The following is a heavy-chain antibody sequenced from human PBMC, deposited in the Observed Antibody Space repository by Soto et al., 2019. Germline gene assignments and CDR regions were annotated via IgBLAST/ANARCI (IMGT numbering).Heavy chain of an antibody. CDR2: ISWNSGSI. CDR3: AKALGYCISTSCSHCDY. CDR1: GFTFDDYA. V-gene: IGHV3-9*01. D-gene: IGHD2-2*01. J-gene: IGHJ4*02. Sequence: EVQLVESGGGLVQPGRSLRLSCAASGFTFDDYAMHWVRQAPGKGLAWVSGISWNSGSIGYADSVKGRFTISRDNAKNSLYLQMNSLRAEDTALYYCAKALGYCISTSCSHCDYWGQGTLVTVSS.